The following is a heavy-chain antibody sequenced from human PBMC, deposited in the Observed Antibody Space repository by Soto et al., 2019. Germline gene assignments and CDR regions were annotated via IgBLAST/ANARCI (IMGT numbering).Heavy chain of an antibody. CDR1: GFTFSSYG. CDR3: ARDERDSGSLDY. D-gene: IGHD3-10*01. CDR2: IWYDGSNK. J-gene: IGHJ4*02. V-gene: IGHV3-33*01. Sequence: QVQLVESGGGVVQPGRSLRLSCAASGFTFSSYGMHWVRQAPGKGLEWVAVIWYDGSNKYYADSVKGRFTISRDNSKNTLNLQMNSLRAEDTAVYYCARDERDSGSLDYWGQGTLVTVSS.